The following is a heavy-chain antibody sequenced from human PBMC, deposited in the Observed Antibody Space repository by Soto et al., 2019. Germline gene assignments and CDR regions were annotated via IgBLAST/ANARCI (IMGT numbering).Heavy chain of an antibody. CDR2: IYYSGST. V-gene: IGHV4-59*01. D-gene: IGHD2-15*01. Sequence: SETLSLTCTVSGGSISSYYWSWIRQPPGKGLEWIGYIYYSGSTNYNPSLKSRVTISVDTSKNQFSLKLSSVTAADTAVYYCARARLAFFPASYYYYYMDVWGKGTTVTVSS. J-gene: IGHJ6*03. CDR3: ARARLAFFPASYYYYYMDV. CDR1: GGSISSYY.